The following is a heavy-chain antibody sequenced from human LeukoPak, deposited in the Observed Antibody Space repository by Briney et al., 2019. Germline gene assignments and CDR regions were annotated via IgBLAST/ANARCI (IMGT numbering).Heavy chain of an antibody. J-gene: IGHJ4*02. V-gene: IGHV4-34*01. CDR1: GGSFSGYY. Sequence: SETLSLTCAVYGGSFSGYYWSWIRQPPGKGLEWIGEINHSGSTNYNPSLKSRVTISVDTSKNQFSLKLSSVTAADTAVYYCARLGGSAWHLDYWGQGILVTVSS. CDR3: ARLGGSAWHLDY. CDR2: INHSGST. D-gene: IGHD6-19*01.